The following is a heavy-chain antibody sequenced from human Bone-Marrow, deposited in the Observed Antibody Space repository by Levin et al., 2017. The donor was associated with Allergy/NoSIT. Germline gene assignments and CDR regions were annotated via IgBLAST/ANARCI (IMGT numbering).Heavy chain of an antibody. CDR1: GFTFGDYA. J-gene: IGHJ4*02. CDR2: IRSKANGGTT. Sequence: GGSLRLSCSTSGFTFGDYAMSWVRQAPGKGLEWVGFIRSKANGGTTQYAESAKDRFIISRDDSQGIAYLQINSLQSEDTAVYYCTRDPEVFDNFERRDFYYWGQGTLVAVSS. D-gene: IGHD1-1*01. CDR3: TRDPEVFDNFERRDFYY. V-gene: IGHV3-49*04.